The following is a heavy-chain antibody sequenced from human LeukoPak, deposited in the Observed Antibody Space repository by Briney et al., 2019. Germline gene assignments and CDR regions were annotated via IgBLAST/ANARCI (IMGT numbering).Heavy chain of an antibody. CDR2: IIPVFHTE. CDR3: ARDYNFDSSPYDDALDI. V-gene: IGHV1-69*05. J-gene: IGHJ3*02. D-gene: IGHD3-22*01. Sequence: SVKVSCKTSGDPFSSHGISWVRQAPGQGLEWMGGIIPVFHTENYAQDFQDRLTITTNESTDTVYMELSSLRSEDTAVYYCARDYNFDSSPYDDALDIWGQGTMVTVSS. CDR1: GDPFSSHG.